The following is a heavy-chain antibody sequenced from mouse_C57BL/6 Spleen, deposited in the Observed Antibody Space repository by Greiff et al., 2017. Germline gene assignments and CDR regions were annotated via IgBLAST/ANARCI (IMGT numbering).Heavy chain of an antibody. CDR2: INPSSGYT. D-gene: IGHD4-1*01. CDR3: ARSRTGRPYFDY. Sequence: VQLQQSGAELARPGASVKMSCKASGYTFTSYTMHWVKQRPGQGLEWIGYINPSSGYTKYNQKFKDKATLTADKSSSTAYMQLSSLTSEDSAVYYCARSRTGRPYFDYWGQGTTLTVSS. CDR1: GYTFTSYT. V-gene: IGHV1-4*01. J-gene: IGHJ2*01.